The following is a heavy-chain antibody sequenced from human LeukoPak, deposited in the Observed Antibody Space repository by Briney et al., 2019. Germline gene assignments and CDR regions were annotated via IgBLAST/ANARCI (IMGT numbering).Heavy chain of an antibody. CDR2: IYYSGST. CDR3: AKVAKYYYGSETYFFFEH. V-gene: IGHV4-59*01. D-gene: IGHD3-10*01. CDR1: GGSISSYY. J-gene: IGHJ4*02. Sequence: SETLSLTCTVSGGSISSYYWSWIRQPPGKGLEWIGYIYYSGSTNYNPSLKSRVTISVDTSKNQFSLKLRSVTAADTAVYYCAKVAKYYYGSETYFFFEHWGQGILVTVSS.